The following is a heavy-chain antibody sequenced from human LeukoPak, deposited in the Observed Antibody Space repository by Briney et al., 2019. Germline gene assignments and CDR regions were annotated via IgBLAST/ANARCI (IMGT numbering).Heavy chain of an antibody. J-gene: IGHJ4*02. CDR2: INPNSGGT. CDR3: ARAGPGGLIQLWLYDY. V-gene: IGHV1-2*02. CDR1: RYTFTGYY. Sequence: ASVKVSCKASRYTFTGYYMHWVRQAPGQGLEWMGWINPNSGGTNYAQKFQGRVTMTRDTSISTAYMELSRLRSDDTAVYYCARAGPGGLIQLWLYDYWGQGTLVTVSS. D-gene: IGHD5-18*01.